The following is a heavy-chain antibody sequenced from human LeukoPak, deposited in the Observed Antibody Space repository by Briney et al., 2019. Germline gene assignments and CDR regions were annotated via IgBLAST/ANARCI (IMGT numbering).Heavy chain of an antibody. Sequence: ASVKVSCKASGYTFTGYYMHWVRQAPGHRLEWMGWINPNSGGTNYAQKFQGRVTMTSDTSISTAYMELSRLRSDDTAVYYCARAGLDVSAAFDYWGQGNLVTVSS. CDR2: INPNSGGT. CDR1: GYTFTGYY. V-gene: IGHV1-2*02. D-gene: IGHD3/OR15-3a*01. J-gene: IGHJ4*02. CDR3: ARAGLDVSAAFDY.